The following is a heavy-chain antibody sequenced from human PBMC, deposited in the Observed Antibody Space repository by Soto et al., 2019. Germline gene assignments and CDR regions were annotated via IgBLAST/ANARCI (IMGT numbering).Heavy chain of an antibody. D-gene: IGHD1-20*01. J-gene: IGHJ5*02. V-gene: IGHV1-69*04. CDR1: GGTFSSYT. CDR2: IIPILGIA. Sequence: GASVKVSCKASGGTFSSYTISWVRQAPGQGLEWMGRIIPILGIANYAQKFQGRVTITADKSTSTAYMELSSLRSEDTAVYYCARDLYDITGTENWFDPWGQGTLVTVSS. CDR3: ARDLYDITGTENWFDP.